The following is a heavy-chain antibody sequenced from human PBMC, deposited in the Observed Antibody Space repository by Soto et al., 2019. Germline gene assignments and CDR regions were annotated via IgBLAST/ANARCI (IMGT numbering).Heavy chain of an antibody. V-gene: IGHV3-23*01. D-gene: IGHD2-15*01. Sequence: EVQLLESGGGLVQPGGSLRLSCAASGFTFSLYAMSWVRQAPGKGLEWVSVISGSGGSTYYADSVKGRFTVSRDNSKNTLYLQMNSLGVEDTAAYYCAKSVGGTNYYYGMDVWGRGTTVTVSS. J-gene: IGHJ6*02. CDR2: ISGSGGST. CDR3: AKSVGGTNYYYGMDV. CDR1: GFTFSLYA.